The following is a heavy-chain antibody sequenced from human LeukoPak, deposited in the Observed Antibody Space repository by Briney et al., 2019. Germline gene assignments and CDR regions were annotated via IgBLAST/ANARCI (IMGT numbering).Heavy chain of an antibody. Sequence: GGSLRLSCAASGFTFSSYAMSWVRQAPGKGLEWVSAISGSSSYIYYADSVKGRFTISRDNAKNSLYLQMNSLRAEDTAVYYCARDCSSTSCHDAFDIWGQGTMVTVSS. CDR3: ARDCSSTSCHDAFDI. D-gene: IGHD2-2*01. V-gene: IGHV3-21*01. CDR2: ISGSSSYI. CDR1: GFTFSSYA. J-gene: IGHJ3*02.